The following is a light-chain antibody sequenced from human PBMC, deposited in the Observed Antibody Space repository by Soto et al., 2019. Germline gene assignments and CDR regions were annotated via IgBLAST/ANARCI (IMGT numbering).Light chain of an antibody. Sequence: QSVLTQPPSVSGAPGQRVTISCTGSSSNIGAGYVVHWYQHLPGTAPKLLIFVNNNRPSGVPDRFSGSKSGTSASLAITGLQAEDEADYFCQSYDTSLNWVFGGGTKVTVL. CDR1: SSNIGAGYV. V-gene: IGLV1-40*01. CDR3: QSYDTSLNWV. J-gene: IGLJ3*02. CDR2: VNN.